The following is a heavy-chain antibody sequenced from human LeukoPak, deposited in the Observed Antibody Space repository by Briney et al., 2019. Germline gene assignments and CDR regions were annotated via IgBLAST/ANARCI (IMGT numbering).Heavy chain of an antibody. V-gene: IGHV3-30*04. J-gene: IGHJ4*02. CDR1: GFTFSSYA. CDR2: ISYDGSNK. D-gene: IGHD3-3*01. CDR3: ARGRSTYYDFWSGYYSFGY. Sequence: PGGSLRLSCAASGFTFSSYAMHWVRPAPGKGLEWVAVISYDGSNKYYADSVKGRFTISRDNSKNTLYLQMNSLRAEDTAVYYCARGRSTYYDFWSGYYSFGYWGQGTLVTVSS.